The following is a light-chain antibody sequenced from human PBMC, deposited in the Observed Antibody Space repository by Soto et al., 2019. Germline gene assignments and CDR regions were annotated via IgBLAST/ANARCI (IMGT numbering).Light chain of an antibody. V-gene: IGKV1-39*01. CDR3: QQSHSLPLT. CDR1: QNIVSY. Sequence: DIQLTQSPSSLSASGGDTVIITCRASQNIVSYLSWYQQRPGKPPNLLVYAASSLESWVPSRFSGRGSGTHFTLTISNLQPEDFATYFCQQSHSLPLTFGGGTKVQIK. J-gene: IGKJ4*01. CDR2: AAS.